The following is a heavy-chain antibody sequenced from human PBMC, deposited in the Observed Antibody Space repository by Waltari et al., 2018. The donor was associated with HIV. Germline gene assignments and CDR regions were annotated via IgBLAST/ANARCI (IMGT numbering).Heavy chain of an antibody. CDR1: GFTFSKYW. D-gene: IGHD1-26*01. Sequence: EVQLVETGGALVQPGGSLRVSCVDSGFTFSKYWMTWVRRAPGQGRGWMAKIKQDGSEKNYLDSVKGRFTISRDNAKNSLDLQMNNLRDEDSATYYCARAYSGTYRIGDYWGQGTLGTVSS. J-gene: IGHJ4*02. V-gene: IGHV3-7*01. CDR2: IKQDGSEK. CDR3: ARAYSGTYRIGDY.